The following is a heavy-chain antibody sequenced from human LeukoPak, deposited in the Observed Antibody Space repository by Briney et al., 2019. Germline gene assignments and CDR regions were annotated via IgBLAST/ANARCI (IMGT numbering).Heavy chain of an antibody. CDR1: GFTFSSYS. V-gene: IGHV3-21*04. CDR2: ISSSSSYI. J-gene: IGHJ6*03. Sequence: GGSLRLSCAASGFTFSSYSMNWVRQAPGKGLEWVSSISSSSSYIYYADSVKGRFTISRDNAKNSLYLQMNTLRVEDTALYYCAKSRNFYYYFMEVSGRGTKVTISS. CDR3: AKSRNFYYYFMEV.